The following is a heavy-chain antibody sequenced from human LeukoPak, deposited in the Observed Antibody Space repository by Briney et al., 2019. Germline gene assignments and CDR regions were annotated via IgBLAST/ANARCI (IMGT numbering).Heavy chain of an antibody. CDR1: GFTFSSYG. V-gene: IGHV3-23*01. J-gene: IGHJ4*02. CDR3: AKDSKSSGWYSLSG. Sequence: PGGSLRLSCAASGFTFSSYGMSWVRQAPGKGLEWVSAISGSGGSTYYADSVKGRFTISRDNSKNTLYLQMNSLRAEDTAVYYCAKDSKSSGWYSLSGWGQGTLVTVSS. D-gene: IGHD6-19*01. CDR2: ISGSGGST.